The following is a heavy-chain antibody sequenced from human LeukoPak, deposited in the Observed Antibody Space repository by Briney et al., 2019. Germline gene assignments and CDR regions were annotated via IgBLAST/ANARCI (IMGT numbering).Heavy chain of an antibody. D-gene: IGHD2-15*01. V-gene: IGHV4-39*07. CDR1: GGSISSSSYF. Sequence: SETLSLTCTVSGGSISSSSYFWVWIRQPPGKGLEWIGSIYYSGSTNHNPSLKSRVTISLDTSKNQFSLKLSSVTAADTAVYYCARGHRIVVVLGTTRTHRDYYMDVWGKGTTVTVSS. CDR2: IYYSGST. CDR3: ARGHRIVVVLGTTRTHRDYYMDV. J-gene: IGHJ6*03.